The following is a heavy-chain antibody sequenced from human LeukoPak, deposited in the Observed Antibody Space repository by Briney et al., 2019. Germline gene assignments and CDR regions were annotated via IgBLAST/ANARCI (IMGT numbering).Heavy chain of an antibody. Sequence: SETLSLTCTVSGGSISSNSYYWGWIRQPPGKGLEWIGSIYYSGSTYYNPSLKSRVTISVDTSKNQFSLKLSSVTAADTAVYYCARLSGSREFDYWGQGTLVTVSS. V-gene: IGHV4-39*01. J-gene: IGHJ4*02. CDR3: ARLSGSREFDY. CDR1: GGSISSNSYY. D-gene: IGHD1-26*01. CDR2: IYYSGST.